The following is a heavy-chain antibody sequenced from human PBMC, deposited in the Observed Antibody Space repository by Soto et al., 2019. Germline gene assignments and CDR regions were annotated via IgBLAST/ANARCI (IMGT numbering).Heavy chain of an antibody. V-gene: IGHV3-23*01. CDR3: AKQRADYGSGADTFYFDS. CDR2: LSGSGGTT. D-gene: IGHD3-10*01. Sequence: GGSLRLSCTVSGVTFSNYAMNWVRQAPGKGLEWVSSLSGSGGTTYYADSVKGRFIISRDNSKNTLYLLMNSLRAEDTALYYCAKQRADYGSGADTFYFDSWGQGALVTVSS. CDR1: GVTFSNYA. J-gene: IGHJ4*02.